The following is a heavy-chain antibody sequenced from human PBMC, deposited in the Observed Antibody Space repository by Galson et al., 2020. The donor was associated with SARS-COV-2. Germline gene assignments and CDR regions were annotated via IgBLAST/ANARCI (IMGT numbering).Heavy chain of an antibody. CDR1: GDSINNYE. V-gene: IGHV4-59*01. CDR3: ARATFGIEGATTSYYYSYIDV. CDR2: VSYSGST. J-gene: IGHJ6*03. Sequence: SQTLSLTCTVSGDSINNYEWTWVRQSTGKGLEWIGHVSYSGSTKTNPSLKSRVIISIDTSKKQFSLKLGSMTAADTAVYYCARATFGIEGATTSYYYSYIDVWGKGTTVTVSS. D-gene: IGHD1-26*01.